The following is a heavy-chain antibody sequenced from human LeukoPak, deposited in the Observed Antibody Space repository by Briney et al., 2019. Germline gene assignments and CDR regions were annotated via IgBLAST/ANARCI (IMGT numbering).Heavy chain of an antibody. V-gene: IGHV3-7*01. D-gene: IGHD5-12*01. CDR1: GFPFHNYW. J-gene: IGHJ4*02. CDR2: VNQDGSGA. CDR3: VRDGGVSGYDLLDY. Sequence: GSLGLPWAAPGFPFHNYWMTWVRPAPGEGLELVAQVNQDGSGAHYADSVKGRFPISRDNAKSSVSLQMNSLRAEDTAVYYCVRDGGVSGYDLLDYWGQGTLVTVSS.